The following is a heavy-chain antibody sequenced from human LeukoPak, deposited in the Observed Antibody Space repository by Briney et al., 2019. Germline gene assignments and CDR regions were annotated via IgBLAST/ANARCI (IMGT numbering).Heavy chain of an antibody. D-gene: IGHD2-2*02. CDR1: GFTFSSYS. V-gene: IGHV3-21*01. CDR3: AKDSLGHCYKGGAFDI. J-gene: IGHJ3*02. Sequence: GGSLRLSCAASGFTFSSYSMNWVRQAPGKGLEWVSSISSSSSYIYYADSVKGRFTISRDNAKNSLHLQMNSLRAEDTAVYYCAKDSLGHCYKGGAFDIWGQGTMVTVSS. CDR2: ISSSSSYI.